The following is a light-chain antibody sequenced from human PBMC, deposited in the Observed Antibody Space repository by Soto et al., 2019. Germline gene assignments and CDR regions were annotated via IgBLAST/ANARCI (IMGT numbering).Light chain of an antibody. CDR3: AAWDDSLSYFWV. J-gene: IGLJ3*02. CDR2: RDN. V-gene: IGLV1-47*01. CDR1: NSNIGNNY. Sequence: QSVLTQPLSASGTPGQRVTIYCSGSNSNIGNNYVYWYQHLPGTAPKLLIYRDNQRPSGVPDRFSGSKSGTSASLAISGLRSEDEADYYCAAWDDSLSYFWVFGGGTKVTVL.